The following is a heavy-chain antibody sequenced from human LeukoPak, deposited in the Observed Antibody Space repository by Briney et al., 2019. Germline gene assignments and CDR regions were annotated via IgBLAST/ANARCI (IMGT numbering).Heavy chain of an antibody. CDR3: ARDLWRSGYHIDY. CDR1: GFTFSSYA. Sequence: GGSLRLSCAASGFTFSSYAMHWVRQAPGKGLEWVAVISYDGSNKYYADSVKGRFTISRDNSKNTLYLQMNSLRAEDTAVYYCARDLWRSGYHIDYWGQGTLVTVSS. CDR2: ISYDGSNK. J-gene: IGHJ4*02. V-gene: IGHV3-30-3*01. D-gene: IGHD3-22*01.